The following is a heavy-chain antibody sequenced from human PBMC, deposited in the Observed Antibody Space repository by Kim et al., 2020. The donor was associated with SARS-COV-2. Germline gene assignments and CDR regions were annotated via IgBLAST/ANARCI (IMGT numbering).Heavy chain of an antibody. D-gene: IGHD2-2*02. J-gene: IGHJ6*02. CDR1: GFTFSSYG. CDR2: ISYDGSNK. V-gene: IGHV3-30*18. Sequence: GGSLRLSCAASGFTFSSYGMHWVRQAPGKGLEWVAVISYDGSNKYYADSVKGRFTISRDNSKNTLYLQMNSLRAEDTAVYYCAKGSPNYCSSTSCYSYYYYYGMDVWGQGTTVTVSS. CDR3: AKGSPNYCSSTSCYSYYYYYGMDV.